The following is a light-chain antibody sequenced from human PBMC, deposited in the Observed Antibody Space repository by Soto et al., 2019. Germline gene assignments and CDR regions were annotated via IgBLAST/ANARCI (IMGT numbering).Light chain of an antibody. CDR1: PSVYSNY. J-gene: IGKJ1*01. Sequence: EIVLTQSPGTLSLSQGDSATLSCRASPSVYSNYFAWYQQKPGQAPRLLIYGTSYRATDIPDRFSGSGSGTDFTLTIIKLEPEDSAVYYCQQYYYIPRTFGRGTKVDIK. CDR2: GTS. CDR3: QQYYYIPRT. V-gene: IGKV3-20*01.